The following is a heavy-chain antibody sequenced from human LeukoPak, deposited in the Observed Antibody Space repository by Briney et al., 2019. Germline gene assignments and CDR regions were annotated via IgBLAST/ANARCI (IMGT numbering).Heavy chain of an antibody. CDR1: GFTFSSYT. V-gene: IGHV3-48*02. D-gene: IGHD4-23*01. Sequence: GGSLRLSCAASGFTFSSYTMNWVRQAPGKGLEWVSYIRSSSNIIHYADSVKGRVTISRDNAKNSVYLQMNSLRDEDTAAYYCARGTTVVTGLFDYWGQGTLVTVSS. J-gene: IGHJ4*02. CDR2: IRSSSNII. CDR3: ARGTTVVTGLFDY.